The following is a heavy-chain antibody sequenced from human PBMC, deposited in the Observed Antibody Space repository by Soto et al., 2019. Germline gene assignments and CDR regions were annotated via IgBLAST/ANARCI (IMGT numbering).Heavy chain of an antibody. Sequence: QVQLVQSGAEVKRPGSSVKVSCKASGGTFSSYSFTWVRQAPGQGLEWMGRFIPTFDIANYAQKFQGRVTITADKSTSIVYMELSSLRSEDTAVYYCARAPYSSAWLDSWGQGTLLTVSS. V-gene: IGHV1-69*02. CDR1: GGTFSSYS. J-gene: IGHJ5*01. D-gene: IGHD6-25*01. CDR3: ARAPYSSAWLDS. CDR2: FIPTFDIA.